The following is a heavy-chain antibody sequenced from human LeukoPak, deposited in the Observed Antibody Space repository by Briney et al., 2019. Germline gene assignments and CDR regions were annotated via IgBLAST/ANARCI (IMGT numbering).Heavy chain of an antibody. Sequence: PSETLSLTCAVYGGSFSGYYWSWIRQPPGKGLEWIGEINHSGSTNYNPSLKSQVTISVDTSKNQFSLKLSSVTAADTAVYYCARGGLIPWYRKTFDYWGQGTLVTVSS. V-gene: IGHV4-34*01. D-gene: IGHD1-1*01. CDR3: ARGGLIPWYRKTFDY. CDR2: INHSGST. CDR1: GGSFSGYY. J-gene: IGHJ4*02.